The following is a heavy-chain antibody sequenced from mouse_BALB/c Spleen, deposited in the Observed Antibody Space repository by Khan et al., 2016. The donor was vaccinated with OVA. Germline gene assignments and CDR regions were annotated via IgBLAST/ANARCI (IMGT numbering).Heavy chain of an antibody. D-gene: IGHD2-3*01. CDR1: GFNIKDYY. V-gene: IGHV14-1*02. CDR3: ARDGYSPWFAY. J-gene: IGHJ3*01. CDR2: IDPENGNT. Sequence: IQLVQSGAELVRPGALVKLSCKASGFNIKDYYMHWIKQRPEQGLVWIGMIDPENGNTIYDPKFQGKASITADTSSKTAYLQLSSLTSEDTAVYYCARDGYSPWFAYWGQGTLVTVSA.